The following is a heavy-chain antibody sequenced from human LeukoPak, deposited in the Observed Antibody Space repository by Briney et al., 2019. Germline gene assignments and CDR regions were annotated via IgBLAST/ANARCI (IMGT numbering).Heavy chain of an antibody. J-gene: IGHJ4*02. CDR1: GGTFSSYA. D-gene: IGHD6-6*01. CDR3: ATGSSSSSIFY. CDR2: IIPILGIA. Sequence: GASVKVSCKASGGTFSSYATSWVRQAPGQGLEWMGRIIPILGIANYAQKFQGRVTITADKSTSTAYMELSSLRSEDTAVYYCATGSSSSSIFYWGQGTLVTVSS. V-gene: IGHV1-69*04.